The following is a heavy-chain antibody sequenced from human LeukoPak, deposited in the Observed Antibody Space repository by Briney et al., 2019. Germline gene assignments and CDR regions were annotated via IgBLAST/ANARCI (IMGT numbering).Heavy chain of an antibody. Sequence: GGSLRLSCAASGFTFSSYSMNWVRQAPGKGLDWVSSISPTTAYIHYADSMKGRFTISRDNARRSLYLQMNSLRVEDTAMYYCVSSLHGFSYGPGYWGQGTLVIVSS. J-gene: IGHJ4*02. CDR2: ISPTTAYI. V-gene: IGHV3-21*01. CDR1: GFTFSSYS. CDR3: VSSLHGFSYGPGY. D-gene: IGHD3-10*01.